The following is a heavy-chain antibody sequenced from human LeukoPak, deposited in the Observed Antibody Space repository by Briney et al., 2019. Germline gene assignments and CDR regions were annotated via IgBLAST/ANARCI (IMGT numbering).Heavy chain of an antibody. D-gene: IGHD1-26*01. Sequence: ESGPTLVNPSQTPSLTCTVSGGSISSGGYYWSWIRQHPGKGLEWIGYIYYSGSTYYNPSLKSRVTISVDTSKNQFSLKLSSVTAADTAVYYCAVTEQSGSYTQFDYWGQGTLVTVSS. CDR2: IYYSGST. CDR3: AVTEQSGSYTQFDY. CDR1: GGSISSGGYY. V-gene: IGHV4-31*03. J-gene: IGHJ4*02.